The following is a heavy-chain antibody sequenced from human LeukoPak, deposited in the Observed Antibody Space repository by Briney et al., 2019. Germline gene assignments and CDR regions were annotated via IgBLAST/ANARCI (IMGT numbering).Heavy chain of an antibody. V-gene: IGHV4-59*01. D-gene: IGHD6-13*01. CDR3: ARGRNVAAAGPIDV. J-gene: IGHJ6*03. CDR2: IYCSGST. CDR1: GGSISSYY. Sequence: SETLSLTCTVSGGSISSYYWSWIRQSPEKGPEWIGYIYCSGSTNYNPSLKSRVTISLDTSKNRFSLNLSSVSAADTAIYYCARGRNVAAAGPIDVWGKGTTVAVSS.